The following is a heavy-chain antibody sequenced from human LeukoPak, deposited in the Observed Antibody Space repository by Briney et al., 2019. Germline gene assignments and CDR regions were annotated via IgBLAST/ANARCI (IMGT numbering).Heavy chain of an antibody. CDR3: ARGLWFGELLPLGFDY. CDR1: GLTFSSYE. V-gene: IGHV3-48*03. CDR2: ISSSGSTI. Sequence: PGGSLRLSCADSGLTFSSYEMNWVRQAPGKGLEWVSSISSSGSTIYYADSVKGRFTISRDNAKNSLYLQINSLRDEDTAVYYCARGLWFGELLPLGFDYWGQGTLVTVSS. J-gene: IGHJ4*02. D-gene: IGHD3-10*01.